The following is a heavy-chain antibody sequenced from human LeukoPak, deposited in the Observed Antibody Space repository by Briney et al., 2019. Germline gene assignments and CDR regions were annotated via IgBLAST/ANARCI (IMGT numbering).Heavy chain of an antibody. J-gene: IGHJ4*02. Sequence: PSETLSLTCTVSGGSISSYYWSWIRQPAGKGLEWIGRIYTSGSTNYNPSLKSRVTISVDTSKNQFSLKLSSVTAADTAVYYCARAMTIFGVVIGAYYFDYWGQGTLVTVSS. V-gene: IGHV4-4*07. CDR3: ARAMTIFGVVIGAYYFDY. D-gene: IGHD3-3*01. CDR1: GGSISSYY. CDR2: IYTSGST.